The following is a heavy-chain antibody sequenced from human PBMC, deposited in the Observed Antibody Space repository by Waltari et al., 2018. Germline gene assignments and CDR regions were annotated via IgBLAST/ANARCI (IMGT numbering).Heavy chain of an antibody. Sequence: QVQLQQSGPGLVKPSQTLSLTCALSGDSVSSNSAPWNWIRPPPSRGLEWLGRTYYRSKWYNDYAVSVKSRITINPDTSKNQFSLQLNSVTPEDTAVYYCARESRGVAAAMNWFDPWGQGTLVTVSS. CDR2: TYYRSKWYN. J-gene: IGHJ5*02. CDR3: ARESRGVAAAMNWFDP. CDR1: GDSVSSNSAP. V-gene: IGHV6-1*01. D-gene: IGHD6-13*01.